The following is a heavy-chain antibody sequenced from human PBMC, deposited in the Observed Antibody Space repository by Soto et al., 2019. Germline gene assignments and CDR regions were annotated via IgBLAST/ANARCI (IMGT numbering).Heavy chain of an antibody. V-gene: IGHV3-66*01. D-gene: IGHD3-22*01. CDR1: GFTLSFNY. J-gene: IGHJ6*03. CDR2: INTNGDT. Sequence: PGGSLRLSCAASGFTLSFNYMTWVRQAPGKGLEWVSLINTNGDTYYADSVKGRFTMSRDNSKNTLFLQMNSLRAEDTAVYYCAKTMIIGAGGVWGKGTRVTVSS. CDR3: AKTMIIGAGGV.